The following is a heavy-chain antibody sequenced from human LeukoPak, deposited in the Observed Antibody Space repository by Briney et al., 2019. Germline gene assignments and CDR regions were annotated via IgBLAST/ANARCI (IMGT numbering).Heavy chain of an antibody. V-gene: IGHV3-30*01. Sequence: GGSLRLSCAASGFTFSHYPMHWVRRAPGKGLEWVAVISYDSKYKYYADSVKGRFTISRGNSNNTLYLQVDSLRPEDTAMYFCARDRRYYFDHWGQGTLVTVSS. CDR1: GFTFSHYP. CDR3: ARDRRYYFDH. CDR2: ISYDSKYK. J-gene: IGHJ4*02.